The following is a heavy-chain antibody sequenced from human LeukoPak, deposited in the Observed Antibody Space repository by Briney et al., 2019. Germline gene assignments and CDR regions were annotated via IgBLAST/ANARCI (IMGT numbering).Heavy chain of an antibody. CDR1: GGSINTYY. CDR3: ARDGEVLSSSWFWFDP. D-gene: IGHD6-13*01. CDR2: IYSSGST. Sequence: SETPSLTCTVSGGSINTYYWSWIRQPAGKGLEWIGRIYSSGSTNYNPSLKSRVTISVDTSKNQFSLKVRSVTAADTAVYYCARDGEVLSSSWFWFDPWGQGTLVTDSS. V-gene: IGHV4-4*07. J-gene: IGHJ5*02.